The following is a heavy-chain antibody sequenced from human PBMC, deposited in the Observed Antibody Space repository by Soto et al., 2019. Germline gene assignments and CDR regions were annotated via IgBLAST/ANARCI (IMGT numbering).Heavy chain of an antibody. CDR3: ARGVGSSWYSYYYGMDV. J-gene: IGHJ6*02. V-gene: IGHV4-34*01. CDR2: INHSGST. Sequence: QVQLQQWGAGLLKPSETLSLTCAVYGGSFSGYYWSWIRQPPGKGLEWIGEINHSGSTNYNPSLKSRVTISVDTSKSQFSLKLSSVTAADTAVYYCARGVGSSWYSYYYGMDVWGQGTTVTVSS. D-gene: IGHD6-13*01. CDR1: GGSFSGYY.